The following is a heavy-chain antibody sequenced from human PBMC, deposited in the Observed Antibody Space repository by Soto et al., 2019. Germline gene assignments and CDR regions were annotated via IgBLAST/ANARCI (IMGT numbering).Heavy chain of an antibody. CDR3: ASGYGGIHDY. Sequence: SETLSLTCTVSGGCISSYYWSWIRQPPGKGLEWIGYIYYSGSTNYNPSLKSRVTKSVDTSKNQFSLKLSSVTAADTAVYYCASGYGGIHDYWGQGTRVIGSS. V-gene: IGHV4-59*08. J-gene: IGHJ4*02. CDR2: IYYSGST. CDR1: GGCISSYY. D-gene: IGHD1-26*01.